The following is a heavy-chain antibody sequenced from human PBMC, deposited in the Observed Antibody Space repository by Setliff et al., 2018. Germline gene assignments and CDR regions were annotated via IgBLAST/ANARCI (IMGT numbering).Heavy chain of an antibody. D-gene: IGHD3-10*01. CDR2: IYYRGST. Sequence: SETLSLTCTVFGGSMSSSGYYWAWIRQSPGKGLEWIGSIYYRGSTYYNPSLKRRATISLDTSKNQFSLKLNSVTAADTAVYYCARDPVKQLVNWFDPWGQGTLVTVSS. V-gene: IGHV4-39*07. CDR1: GGSMSSSGYY. J-gene: IGHJ5*02. CDR3: ARDPVKQLVNWFDP.